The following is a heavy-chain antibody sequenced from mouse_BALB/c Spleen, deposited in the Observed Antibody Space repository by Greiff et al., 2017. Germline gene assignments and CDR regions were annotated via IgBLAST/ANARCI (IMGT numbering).Heavy chain of an antibody. V-gene: IGHV3-6*02. CDR1: GYSITSGYY. CDR3: ARDSPDSSGVFAY. J-gene: IGHJ3*01. Sequence: EVQLVESGPGLVKPSQSLSLTCSVTGYSITSGYYWNWIRQFPGNKLEWMGYISYDGSNNYNPSLKNRISITRDTSKNQFFLKLNSVTTEDTATYYCARDSPDSSGVFAYWGQGTLVTVSA. CDR2: ISYDGSN. D-gene: IGHD3-2*01.